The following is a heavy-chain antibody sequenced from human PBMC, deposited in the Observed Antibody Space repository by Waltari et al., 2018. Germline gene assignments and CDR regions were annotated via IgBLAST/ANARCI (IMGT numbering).Heavy chain of an antibody. D-gene: IGHD3-16*01. CDR1: GFTFDDYA. CDR2: ISWDGGST. V-gene: IGHV3-43D*03. J-gene: IGHJ6*03. CDR3: AKDIGDGWYYYYYMDV. Sequence: EVQLVESGGVVVQPGGSLRLSCAASGFTFDDYAMHWVRQAPGQGLEWVSLISWDGGSTYYADSVKGRFTISRDNSKNSLYLQMNSLRAEDTALYYCAKDIGDGWYYYYYMDVWGKGTTVTVSS.